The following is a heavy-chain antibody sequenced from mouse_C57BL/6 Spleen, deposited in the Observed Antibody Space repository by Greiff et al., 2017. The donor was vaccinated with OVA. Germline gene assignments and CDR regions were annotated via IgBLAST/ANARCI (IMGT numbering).Heavy chain of an antibody. Sequence: EVQLQQSGPELVKPGASVKIPCKASGYTFTDYNMDWVKQSHGKSLEWIGDINPNNGGTIYNQKFKGKATLTVDKSSSTAYMELRSLTSEDTAVYYCARGGFITTVVAFDYWGQGTTLTVSS. CDR3: ARGGFITTVVAFDY. CDR2: INPNNGGT. D-gene: IGHD1-1*01. V-gene: IGHV1-18*01. J-gene: IGHJ2*01. CDR1: GYTFTDYN.